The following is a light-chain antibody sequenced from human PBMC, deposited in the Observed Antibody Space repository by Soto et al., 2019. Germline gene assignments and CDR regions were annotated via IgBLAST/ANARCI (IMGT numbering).Light chain of an antibody. CDR2: DVS. V-gene: IGLV2-11*01. CDR1: SGDVGTYNY. Sequence: QSALTQPRSVSGSPGQSVTISCTGTSGDVGTYNYVSWYQHHPGKAPKVIIYDVSKWPSGVPDRLSGSKSANTASLTISGLQAEDEADYYCCSYAGSYSFMFGGGTKVTVL. J-gene: IGLJ3*02. CDR3: CSYAGSYSFM.